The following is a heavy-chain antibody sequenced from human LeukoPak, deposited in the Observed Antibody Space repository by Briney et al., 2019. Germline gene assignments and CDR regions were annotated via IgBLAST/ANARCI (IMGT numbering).Heavy chain of an antibody. V-gene: IGHV3-74*01. D-gene: IGHD3-10*01. CDR2: INGDGRNI. J-gene: IGHJ4*02. CDR3: AKVTMVRGVIFFDY. Sequence: GGSLRLSCVASGFTFSSYWMHWVRQDPRKGLVWVSRINGDGRNINYADSVRGRFTISRDNAKNTLYLQMNSLRAEDTALYYCAKVTMVRGVIFFDYWGQGTLVTVSS. CDR1: GFTFSSYW.